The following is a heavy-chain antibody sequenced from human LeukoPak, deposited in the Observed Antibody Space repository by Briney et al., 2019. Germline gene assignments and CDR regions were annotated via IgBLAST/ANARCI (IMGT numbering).Heavy chain of an antibody. D-gene: IGHD6-19*01. CDR3: ARDSRVAADY. CDR2: IDPSNGGP. CDR1: GYAFTAYY. Sequence: ASVKVSCKTSGYAFTAYYIHWVRQAPGQGLEWMGWIDPSNGGPNYAQKFQGRVTMTRDTSISTAYMELSRLRSDDTAVYYCARDSRVAADYWGQGTLVSVSS. V-gene: IGHV1-2*02. J-gene: IGHJ4*02.